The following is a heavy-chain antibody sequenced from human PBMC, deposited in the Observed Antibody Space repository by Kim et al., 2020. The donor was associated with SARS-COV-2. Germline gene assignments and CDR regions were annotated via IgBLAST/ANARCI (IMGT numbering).Heavy chain of an antibody. V-gene: IGHV3-7*03. Sequence: GGSLRHSCVASGLTFNNYWMTWVRQAPGKGLEWVANIKFNGREQYYVGSVKGRFTISRDNAQSSLYLQMNSLRVDDTAIYYCASGKGDYYGSASFDYWGQGALVTVSS. CDR2: IKFNGREQ. CDR1: GLTFNNYW. J-gene: IGHJ4*02. D-gene: IGHD3-10*01. CDR3: ASGKGDYYGSASFDY.